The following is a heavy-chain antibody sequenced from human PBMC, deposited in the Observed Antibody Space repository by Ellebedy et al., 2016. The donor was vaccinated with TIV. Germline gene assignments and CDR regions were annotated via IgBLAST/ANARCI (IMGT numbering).Heavy chain of an antibody. CDR3: ARYCSSSNCYRGAQDAFDI. V-gene: IGHV4-31*01. D-gene: IGHD2-2*01. J-gene: IGHJ3*02. CDR1: GGSISSGGYY. Sequence: MPSETLSLTCTVSGGSISSGGYYWSWIRQHPGKGLEWMGYIYYSGSTYYNPSLKSLVTISVDTSKNQFSLKLSSVTAADTAVYYCARYCSSSNCYRGAQDAFDIWGQGTVVTVSS. CDR2: IYYSGST.